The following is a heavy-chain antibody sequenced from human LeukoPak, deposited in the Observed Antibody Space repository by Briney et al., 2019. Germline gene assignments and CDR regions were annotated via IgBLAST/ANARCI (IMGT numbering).Heavy chain of an antibody. Sequence: GASVKVSCKASGYTFTGYYMHWVRQAPGQGLEWMGWINPNSGGTNYAQKFQGRVTMTRDTSISTAYMELSRLRSDDTAVYYCARISRGYYYDSSGPSHAFDFWGQGTMVTVSS. V-gene: IGHV1-2*02. CDR3: ARISRGYYYDSSGPSHAFDF. CDR2: INPNSGGT. J-gene: IGHJ3*01. CDR1: GYTFTGYY. D-gene: IGHD3-22*01.